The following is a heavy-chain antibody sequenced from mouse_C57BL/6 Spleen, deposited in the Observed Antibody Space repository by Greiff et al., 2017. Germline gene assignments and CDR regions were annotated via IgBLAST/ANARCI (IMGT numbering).Heavy chain of an antibody. Sequence: VQLKESGPELVKPGASVKLSCKASGYSFTDYNMNWVKQSTGKSLEWIGVINPNYGTTSYNQKFKGKATLTVDQSSSTAYMQLNSLTSEDSAVYYCAGGTVVATRYAMDYWGQGTSVTVSS. CDR2: INPNYGTT. D-gene: IGHD1-1*01. CDR1: GYSFTDYN. V-gene: IGHV1-39*01. J-gene: IGHJ4*01. CDR3: AGGTVVATRYAMDY.